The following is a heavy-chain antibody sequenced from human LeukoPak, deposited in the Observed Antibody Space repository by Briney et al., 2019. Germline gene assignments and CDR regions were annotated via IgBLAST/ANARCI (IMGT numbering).Heavy chain of an antibody. CDR3: ARDRDYYDSSGFDC. CDR1: GYTFTGYY. J-gene: IGHJ4*02. Sequence: ASVKVSCKASGYTFTGYYMHWVRQAPGQGLEWMGWINPNSGGTNYAQKFQGRVTMTRDTSISTAYMELSRLRSDDTAVYYCARDRDYYDSSGFDCWGQGTLVTVSS. CDR2: INPNSGGT. V-gene: IGHV1-2*02. D-gene: IGHD3-22*01.